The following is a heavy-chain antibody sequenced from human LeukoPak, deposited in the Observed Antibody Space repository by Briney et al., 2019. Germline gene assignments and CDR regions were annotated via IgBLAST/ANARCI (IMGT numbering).Heavy chain of an antibody. CDR3: ASLIVATGRKYYYYMDV. Sequence: PSETLSLTCTDSGGSISSYYWSWIRQPPGKGLEWMGYIYYRVSTNYNPSLKRRVTISVDTSKNQSSLKLSSVTAADTAVYYCASLIVATGRKYYYYMDVWGKGTTVTVSS. D-gene: IGHD5-12*01. CDR2: IYYRVST. V-gene: IGHV4-59*01. J-gene: IGHJ6*03. CDR1: GGSISSYY.